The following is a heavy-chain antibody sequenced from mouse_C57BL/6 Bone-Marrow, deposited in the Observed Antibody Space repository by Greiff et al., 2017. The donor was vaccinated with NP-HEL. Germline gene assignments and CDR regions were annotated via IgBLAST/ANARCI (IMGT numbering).Heavy chain of an antibody. Sequence: VQLQQPGTELVKPGASVKLSCKASGYTFTSYWMHWVKQRPGQGLEWIGNINPSNGGTNYNEKFKSKATLTVDKSSSTAYMQLSSLTSEDSAVYDGARLGGFGYFDYWGQGTTLTVSS. V-gene: IGHV1-53*01. CDR1: GYTFTSYW. J-gene: IGHJ2*01. CDR2: INPSNGGT. CDR3: ARLGGFGYFDY.